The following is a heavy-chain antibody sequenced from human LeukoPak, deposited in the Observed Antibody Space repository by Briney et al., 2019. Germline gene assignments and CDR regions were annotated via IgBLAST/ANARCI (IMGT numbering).Heavy chain of an antibody. J-gene: IGHJ3*01. CDR3: AREMESLANGFDL. D-gene: IGHD3-3*01. V-gene: IGHV1-69*13. Sequence: ASVKDSCKSSGGTIYNYPISCVRQAPGQGLVWLGHIILLFGSTHYAQNFHGRLTISADESTRTAFMELSSLRSEDTALYYCAREMESLANGFDLWGQGTMVTVSS. CDR2: IILLFGST. CDR1: GGTIYNYP.